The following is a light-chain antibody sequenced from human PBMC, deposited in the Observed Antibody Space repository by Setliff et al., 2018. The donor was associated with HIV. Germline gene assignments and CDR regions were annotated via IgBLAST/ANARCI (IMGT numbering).Light chain of an antibody. V-gene: IGLV2-23*02. CDR2: EVS. J-gene: IGLJ1*01. Sequence: QSALTQPASVSGSPGQSITISCTGTSSDIGGYNYVSWYQVLPGKAPKVLIYEVSNRPSGISNRFSGSKSGNTASLTISGLQADDEADYYCCSYAGPSAFDVFGTGTKVTVL. CDR3: CSYAGPSAFDV. CDR1: SSDIGGYNY.